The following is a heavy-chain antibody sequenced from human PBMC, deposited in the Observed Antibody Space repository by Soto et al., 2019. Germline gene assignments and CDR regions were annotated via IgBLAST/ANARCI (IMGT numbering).Heavy chain of an antibody. CDR3: TRTTRTGTFDY. Sequence: GGSLRLSCTASGFTFGDYAMSWVRQAPGKGLEWVGFIRSKAYGGTTEYAASVKGRFTISRDDSKSIAYLQMNSLKTEDTAVYYCTRTTRTGTFDYWGQGTLVTVSS. CDR2: IRSKAYGGTT. J-gene: IGHJ4*02. D-gene: IGHD1-7*01. CDR1: GFTFGDYA. V-gene: IGHV3-49*04.